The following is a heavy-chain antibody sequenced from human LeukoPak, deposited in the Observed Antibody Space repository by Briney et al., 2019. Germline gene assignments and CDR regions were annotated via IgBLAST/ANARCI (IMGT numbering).Heavy chain of an antibody. Sequence: GGSLRLSCAASGFTFSNAWMSWVRQAPGKGLEWVGRIKSKTDGGTTDYAAPVKGRFTISRDDSKNTLYLQMNSLKTEDTAVYYCTTDPDSGLSQLAYWGQGTLVTVSS. J-gene: IGHJ4*02. CDR1: GFTFSNAW. CDR2: IKSKTDGGTT. CDR3: TTDPDSGLSQLAY. V-gene: IGHV3-15*01. D-gene: IGHD3-16*02.